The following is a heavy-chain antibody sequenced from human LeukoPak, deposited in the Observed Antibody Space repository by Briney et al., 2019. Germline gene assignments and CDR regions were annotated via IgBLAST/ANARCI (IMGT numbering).Heavy chain of an antibody. CDR3: AKDLWRGTIAVAKQSDY. CDR2: ISGSGGST. Sequence: HPGGSLRLSCAASGFTFDDYAMHWVRQAPGKGLEWVSGISGSGGSTYYADSVKGRFTISRDNSKNTLYLQMNSLRAEDTAVYYCAKDLWRGTIAVAKQSDYWGQGTLVTVSS. D-gene: IGHD6-19*01. V-gene: IGHV3-23*01. CDR1: GFTFDDYA. J-gene: IGHJ4*02.